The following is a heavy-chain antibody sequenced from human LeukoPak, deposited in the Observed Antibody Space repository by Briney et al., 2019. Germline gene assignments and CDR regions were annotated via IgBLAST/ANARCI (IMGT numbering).Heavy chain of an antibody. D-gene: IGHD1-1*01. CDR2: IYYSGST. J-gene: IGHJ4*02. Sequence: SETLSLTCTVSGGSISSSSYYWGWIRQPPGKGLEWIGSIYYSGSTYYNPSLKSRVTISVDTSENQFSLKLSSVTAADTAVYYCARHCADWNGDYFDYWGQGTLVTVSS. CDR1: GGSISSSSYY. V-gene: IGHV4-39*01. CDR3: ARHCADWNGDYFDY.